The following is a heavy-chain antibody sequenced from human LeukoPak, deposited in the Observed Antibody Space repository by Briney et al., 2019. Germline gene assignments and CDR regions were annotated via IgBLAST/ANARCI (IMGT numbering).Heavy chain of an antibody. V-gene: IGHV4-34*01. CDR1: GGSFSGYY. CDR3: ARRTSSSWYGGFDY. D-gene: IGHD6-13*01. CDR2: INHSGST. Sequence: SETLSLTCAVYGGSFSGYYWSWIRQPPGKGLEWIGEINHSGSTNYNPSLKSRVTISVDTSKNQFSLKLSSVTAADTAVYYCARRTSSSWYGGFDYWGQGTLVTVSS. J-gene: IGHJ4*02.